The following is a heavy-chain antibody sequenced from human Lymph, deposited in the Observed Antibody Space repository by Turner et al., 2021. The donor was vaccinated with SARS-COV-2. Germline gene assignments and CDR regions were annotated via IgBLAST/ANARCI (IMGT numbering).Heavy chain of an antibody. CDR3: ARDIPTTADYFDY. J-gene: IGHJ4*02. V-gene: IGHV3-21*01. CDR2: ISSSSSYI. D-gene: IGHD4-17*01. Sequence: EVQLVESGGGVVKPGGSMRLPCAASGFTFSTYSMNWVRQAPGKGLVWFSSISSSSSYIYYADSVKGRFTISRDDAKNTLYLQMNSLRAEDTAVYFCARDIPTTADYFDYWGQGTLVTVSS. CDR1: GFTFSTYS.